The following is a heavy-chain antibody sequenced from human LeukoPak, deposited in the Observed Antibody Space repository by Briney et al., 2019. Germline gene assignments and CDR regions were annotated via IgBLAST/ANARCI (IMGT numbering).Heavy chain of an antibody. J-gene: IGHJ4*02. V-gene: IGHV3-23*01. Sequence: GGSLRLSSAASGFTFSSYAMSWVRQAPGKGLEWVSAISGSGGSTYYADSVKGRFTIPRDNSKNTLYLQMNSLRAEDTAVYYCAKRPHSGLYYFDYWGQGTLVTVSS. CDR3: AKRPHSGLYYFDY. D-gene: IGHD3-22*01. CDR2: ISGSGGST. CDR1: GFTFSSYA.